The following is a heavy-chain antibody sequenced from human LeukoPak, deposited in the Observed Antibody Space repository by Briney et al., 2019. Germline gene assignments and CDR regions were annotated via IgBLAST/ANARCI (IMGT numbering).Heavy chain of an antibody. CDR1: GFTFSTYS. D-gene: IGHD1-1*01. Sequence: GGSLRLPCAASGFTFSTYSMNWVRQAPGEGLEWVASISSSSIYIHYADSVKGRFTISRDNAKNSLYLQMNSLRAEDTAVYYCARDQTTYLTTTEYKWFDPWGQGTLVTVSS. V-gene: IGHV3-21*01. CDR3: ARDQTTYLTTTEYKWFDP. J-gene: IGHJ5*02. CDR2: ISSSSIYI.